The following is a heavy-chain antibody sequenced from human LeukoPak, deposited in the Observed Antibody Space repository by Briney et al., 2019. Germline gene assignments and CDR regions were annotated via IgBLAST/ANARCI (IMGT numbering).Heavy chain of an antibody. CDR1: GFTFSSYA. D-gene: IGHD3-22*01. CDR3: ARSYYYDSSGLNWFDP. V-gene: IGHV3-30-3*01. CDR2: ISYDGSNK. Sequence: GGSLRLSCAASGFTFSSYAMHWVRQAPGKGLEWVAVISYDGSNKYYADSVKGRFTISRDNSKNTLYLQMNSLRAEDTAVYYCARSYYYDSSGLNWFDPWGQGTLVTVSS. J-gene: IGHJ5*02.